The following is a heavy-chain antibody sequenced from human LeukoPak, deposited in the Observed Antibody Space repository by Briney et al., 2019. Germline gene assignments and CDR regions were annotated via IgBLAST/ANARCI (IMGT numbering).Heavy chain of an antibody. J-gene: IGHJ4*02. V-gene: IGHV4-39*01. CDR3: ARHQGTAMVNYFDY. CDR2: IYCSGST. D-gene: IGHD5-18*01. Sequence: SETLSLTCTVSGGSISSSSYYWGWIRQPPGKGLEWIGSIYCSGSTYYNPSLKSRVTISVDTSKNQFSLKLSSVTAADTAVYYCARHQGTAMVNYFDYWGQGTLVTVSS. CDR1: GGSISSSSYY.